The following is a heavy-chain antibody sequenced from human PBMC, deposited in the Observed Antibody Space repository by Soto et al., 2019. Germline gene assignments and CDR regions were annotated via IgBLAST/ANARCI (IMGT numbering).Heavy chain of an antibody. CDR1: VFSLSTGGVG. Sequence: QITLKESGPTLVKPTQTLTLTCTFSVFSLSTGGVGVGWIRQPPGKALEWLALIYWDDDKRYSPSLRSRLTITKDTSKNQVVLTMTNMDPVDTATYYCIQSRCGGDCLQSYASYYCYGMDVWGQGTTVTVSS. CDR2: IYWDDDK. V-gene: IGHV2-5*02. CDR3: IQSRCGGDCLQSYASYYCYGMDV. J-gene: IGHJ6*02. D-gene: IGHD2-21*02.